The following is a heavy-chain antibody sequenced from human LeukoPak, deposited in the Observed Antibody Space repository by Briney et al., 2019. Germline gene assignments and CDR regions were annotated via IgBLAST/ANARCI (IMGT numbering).Heavy chain of an antibody. V-gene: IGHV1-69*05. CDR3: ARDILVGIAAAGRGGWFDP. CDR2: IIPIFGTA. D-gene: IGHD6-13*01. Sequence: SVKVSCKASGYPFTGFYMYWLRQAPGQGLEWMGGIIPIFGTANYAQKFQGRVTITTDESTSTAYMELSSLRSEDTAVYYCARDILVGIAAAGRGGWFDPWGQGTLVTVSS. J-gene: IGHJ5*02. CDR1: GYPFTGFY.